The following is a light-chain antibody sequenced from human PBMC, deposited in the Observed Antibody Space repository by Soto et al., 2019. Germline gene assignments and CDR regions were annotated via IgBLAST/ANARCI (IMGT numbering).Light chain of an antibody. V-gene: IGKV1-39*01. CDR2: AAS. Sequence: DIPMTQSPSSLSASVGDRVTITCRPSQSISSYLNWYQQKPGKAPKLLIYAASSLQSGVPSRFSGSGSGTDFTLTISSLQPEDFATYYCQQSYSTPFTFGPGTKVDIK. CDR1: QSISSY. J-gene: IGKJ3*01. CDR3: QQSYSTPFT.